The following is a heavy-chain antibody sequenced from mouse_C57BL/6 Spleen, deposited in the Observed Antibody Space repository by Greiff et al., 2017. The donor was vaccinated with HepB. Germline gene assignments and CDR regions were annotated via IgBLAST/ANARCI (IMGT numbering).Heavy chain of an antibody. D-gene: IGHD2-4*01. V-gene: IGHV6-3*01. J-gene: IGHJ3*01. CDR3: TGDGDYDPFAY. CDR1: GFTFSNYW. Sequence: EVQGVESGGGLVQPGGSMKLSCVASGFTFSNYWMNWVRQSPEKGLEWVAQIRLKSDNYATHYAESVKGRFTISRDDSKSSVYLQMNNLRAEDTGIYYCTGDGDYDPFAYWGQGTLVTVSA. CDR2: IRLKSDNYAT.